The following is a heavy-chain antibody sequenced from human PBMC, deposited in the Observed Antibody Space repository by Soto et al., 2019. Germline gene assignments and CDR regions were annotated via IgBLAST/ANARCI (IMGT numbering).Heavy chain of an antibody. D-gene: IGHD4-17*01. CDR3: ARIRTNYGDRPYYYYGMDV. CDR1: GGTFSSYA. Sequence: GASVKVSCKASGGTFSSYAISWVRQAPGQGLEWMGGIIPIFGTANYAQKFQGRVTITADESTSTAYMELSSLRSEDTAVYYCARIRTNYGDRPYYYYGMDVWGQGTTVTVSS. J-gene: IGHJ6*02. V-gene: IGHV1-69*13. CDR2: IIPIFGTA.